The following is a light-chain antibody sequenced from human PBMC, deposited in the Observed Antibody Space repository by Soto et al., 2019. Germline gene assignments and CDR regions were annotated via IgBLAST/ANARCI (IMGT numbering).Light chain of an antibody. Sequence: QSALTQPPSASGSPGQSVTISCTGTSSDVGGYKYVSWYRQHPGKAPKLMIYEVSKRPSGVPDRFSGSESGKTASLTVSGLQAEDEADYYCCSYAGSSTWVFGGGTKLTVL. CDR2: EVS. CDR1: SSDVGGYKY. J-gene: IGLJ3*02. CDR3: CSYAGSSTWV. V-gene: IGLV2-8*01.